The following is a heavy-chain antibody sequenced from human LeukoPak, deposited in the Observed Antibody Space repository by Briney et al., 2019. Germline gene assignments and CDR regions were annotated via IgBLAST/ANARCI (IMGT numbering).Heavy chain of an antibody. CDR3: ARDGGSYGMGAFDI. Sequence: GGSLRLSCAASGFTVSSTYMSWVRQAPGKGLEWVSVIYRGGSTYYADSVKGGFTISRDNSKNTLYLQMNSLRVEDTALYYCARDGGSYGMGAFDIWGQGTVVTVSS. D-gene: IGHD1-26*01. J-gene: IGHJ3*02. CDR2: IYRGGST. CDR1: GFTVSSTY. V-gene: IGHV3-66*01.